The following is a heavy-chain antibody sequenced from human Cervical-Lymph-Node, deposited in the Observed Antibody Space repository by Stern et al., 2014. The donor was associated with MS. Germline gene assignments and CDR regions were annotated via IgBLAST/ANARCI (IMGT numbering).Heavy chain of an antibody. Sequence: EVQLGESGGGLVKPGGSLRLSCAASGFTFSRYTLNWVRQAPGKGLEWVSSISGSTNYIYYADSVKGRFTISRDNAKNSLYLQVNTLRGEDTAVYYCARLAAAGHPNYFDYWGQGTLVTVSS. CDR1: GFTFSRYT. J-gene: IGHJ4*02. D-gene: IGHD6-13*01. CDR2: ISGSTNYI. CDR3: ARLAAAGHPNYFDY. V-gene: IGHV3-21*01.